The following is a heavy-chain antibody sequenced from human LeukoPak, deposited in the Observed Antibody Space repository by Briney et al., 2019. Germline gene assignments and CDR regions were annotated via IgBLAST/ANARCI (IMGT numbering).Heavy chain of an antibody. J-gene: IGHJ4*02. CDR2: IYSSGST. CDR1: GGSISSYY. D-gene: IGHD3-10*01. CDR3: ARTSARGAQFDY. V-gene: IGHV4-4*07. Sequence: PSETLSLTSSVSGGSISSYYWSWIRQPAGKGLEWIGRIYSSGSTNYNPSLKTRVTMSLDTSKNQFSLNLTTVTAADTAVYYCARTSARGAQFDYWGQGTLVTVSS.